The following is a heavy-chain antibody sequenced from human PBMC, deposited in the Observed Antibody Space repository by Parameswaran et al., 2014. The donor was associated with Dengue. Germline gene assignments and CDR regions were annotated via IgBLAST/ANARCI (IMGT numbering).Heavy chain of an antibody. CDR3: ARDSYYYDSSGYITRQSIYYYYYYGMDV. CDR2: IWYDGSNK. V-gene: IGHV3-33*01. Sequence: WIRQPPGKGLEWVAVIWYDGSNKYYADSVKGRFTISRDNSKNTLYLQMNSLRAEDTAVYYCARDSYYYDSSGYITRQSIYYYYYYGMDVWGQGTTVTVSS. J-gene: IGHJ6*02. D-gene: IGHD3-22*01.